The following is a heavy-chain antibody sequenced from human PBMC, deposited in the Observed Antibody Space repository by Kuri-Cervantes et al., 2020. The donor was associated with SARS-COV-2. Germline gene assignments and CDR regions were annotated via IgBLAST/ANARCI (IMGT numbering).Heavy chain of an antibody. D-gene: IGHD7-27*01. J-gene: IGHJ3*02. CDR3: ARDRTNWGSFRDAFDI. CDR1: GCTFSSYA. Sequence: SVKVSCKASGCTFSSYAISWVRQAPGQGLEWMGGIIPIFGTANYAQKFQGRVTITMDESTSTAYMELSSLRSEDTAVYYCARDRTNWGSFRDAFDIWGQGPMVTVSS. V-gene: IGHV1-69*05. CDR2: IIPIFGTA.